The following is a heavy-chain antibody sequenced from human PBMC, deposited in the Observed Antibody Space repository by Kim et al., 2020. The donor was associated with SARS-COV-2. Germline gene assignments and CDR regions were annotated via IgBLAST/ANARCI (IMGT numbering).Heavy chain of an antibody. V-gene: IGHV3-48*03. Sequence: YYADSVKGRCTNSRDNAKNSLYLQMNSLRAEDTAVYYCASSPYGDYYFDYWGQGTLVTVSS. J-gene: IGHJ4*02. CDR3: ASSPYGDYYFDY. D-gene: IGHD4-17*01.